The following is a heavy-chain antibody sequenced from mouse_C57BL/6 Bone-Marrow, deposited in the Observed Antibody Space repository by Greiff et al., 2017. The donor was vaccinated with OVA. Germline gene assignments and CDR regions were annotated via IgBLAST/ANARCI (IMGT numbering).Heavy chain of an antibody. Sequence: EVKLVESGPELVKPGASVKIPCKASGYTFTDYNMDWVKQSHGKSLEWIGEINPNNGGTIYNQKFKGKATLTVDKSSSTAYMELRSLTSEDTAVYYCARRLRWYFDVWGTGTTVTVSS. CDR3: ARRLRWYFDV. CDR2: INPNNGGT. V-gene: IGHV1-18*01. CDR1: GYTFTDYN. J-gene: IGHJ1*03. D-gene: IGHD1-1*01.